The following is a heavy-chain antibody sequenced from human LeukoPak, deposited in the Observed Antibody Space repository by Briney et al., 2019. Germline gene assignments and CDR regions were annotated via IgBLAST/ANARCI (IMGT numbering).Heavy chain of an antibody. V-gene: IGHV3-23*01. Sequence: GGSLRLSCAASGFTFSSYAMSWVRQAPGKGLEWVSAISGSGGSTCYADSVKGRFTISRDNSKNTLYLQMNSLRAEDTAVYYCAKVGYFDWLLTFDYWGQGTLVTVSS. J-gene: IGHJ4*02. D-gene: IGHD3-9*01. CDR1: GFTFSSYA. CDR2: ISGSGGST. CDR3: AKVGYFDWLLTFDY.